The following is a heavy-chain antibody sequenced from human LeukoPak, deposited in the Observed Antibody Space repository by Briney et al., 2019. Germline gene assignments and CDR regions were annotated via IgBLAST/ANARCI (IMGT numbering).Heavy chain of an antibody. D-gene: IGHD3-3*01. CDR1: GGSISSYY. Sequence: SETLSLTCTVSGGSISSYYWSWIRQPPGKGLEWIGYIYYSGSTNYNPSLKSRVTISVDTSKNQFSLKLSSVTAADTAVYYCARRAYDLWSGYSYFDYWGQGTLVTVSS. J-gene: IGHJ4*02. CDR2: IYYSGST. CDR3: ARRAYDLWSGYSYFDY. V-gene: IGHV4-59*01.